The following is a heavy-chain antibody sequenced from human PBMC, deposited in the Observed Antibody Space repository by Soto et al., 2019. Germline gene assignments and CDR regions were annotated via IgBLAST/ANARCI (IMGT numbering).Heavy chain of an antibody. CDR1: GGSFNNNY. Sequence: SETLSLTCAGYGGSFNNNYWTWFRQPPGKGLEWIGEISPSGTTKYIPSLKSRVTISEDTSKKQFSLTVTSVTAADTAVYYCVTSLWFGTQPEIWGQGTLVTVSS. D-gene: IGHD3-10*01. V-gene: IGHV4-34*01. CDR2: ISPSGTT. CDR3: VTSLWFGTQPEI. J-gene: IGHJ4*02.